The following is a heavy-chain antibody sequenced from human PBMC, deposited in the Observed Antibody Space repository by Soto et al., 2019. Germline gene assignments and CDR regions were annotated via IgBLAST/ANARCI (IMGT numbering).Heavy chain of an antibody. D-gene: IGHD1-26*01. V-gene: IGHV4-59*08. CDR1: GGPISSYY. Sequence: SETLSLTCTVSGGPISSYYWSWIRQPPGKGLEWIGYIYYSGSTNYNPSLKSRVTISVDTSKNQFSLKLSSVTAADTAVYYCARLVIVGAIARGDNWFDPWGQGTLVTVSS. J-gene: IGHJ5*02. CDR3: ARLVIVGAIARGDNWFDP. CDR2: IYYSGST.